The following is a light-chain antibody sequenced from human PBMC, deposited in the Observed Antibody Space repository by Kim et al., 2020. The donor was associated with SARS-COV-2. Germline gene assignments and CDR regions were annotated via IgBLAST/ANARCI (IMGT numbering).Light chain of an antibody. CDR2: GKN. V-gene: IGLV3-19*01. Sequence: SSELTQDPAVSVALGQTVRITCQGDSLRSYYASWYQQKPGQAPVLVIYGKNNRPSGIPDRFSGASSGNTASLTITGAQAEDEADYYCNFRDSSGNRRVFGGGTQLTVL. CDR1: SLRSYY. CDR3: NFRDSSGNRRV. J-gene: IGLJ3*02.